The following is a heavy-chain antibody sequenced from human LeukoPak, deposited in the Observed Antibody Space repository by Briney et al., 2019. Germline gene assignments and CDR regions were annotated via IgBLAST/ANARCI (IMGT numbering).Heavy chain of an antibody. Sequence: ASVKVSCKVSGYSLNELTMHGGGQAPGKGLEWMGGFDPEDGETIYAQKFQGRVTMTEDTSTDTAYMELSSLRSADTAVYYCAASEPPRESYDTFDYWGQGTLVTVSS. V-gene: IGHV1-24*01. CDR2: FDPEDGET. CDR1: GYSLNELT. J-gene: IGHJ4*02. CDR3: AASEPPRESYDTFDY. D-gene: IGHD5-12*01.